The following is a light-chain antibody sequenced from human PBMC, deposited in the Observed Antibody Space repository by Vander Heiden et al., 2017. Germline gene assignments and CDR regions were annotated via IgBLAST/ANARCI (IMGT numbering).Light chain of an antibody. Sequence: AIQLTQSPSSLSASVGDRVTFTCRASQAISSDLDWFQQKPGKAPKLLISDSSTLQSGVPSRFSGSGSGTDFTLTISSLQPEDFVTYYCQQIKRQHLTFGGGTKVAI. CDR3: QQIKRQHLT. CDR2: DSS. V-gene: IGKV1-13*02. J-gene: IGKJ4*01. CDR1: QAISSD.